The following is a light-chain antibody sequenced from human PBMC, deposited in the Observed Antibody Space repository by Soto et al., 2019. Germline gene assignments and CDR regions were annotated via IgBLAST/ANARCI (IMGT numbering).Light chain of an antibody. CDR1: QSISSW. CDR3: QQYNDNWT. Sequence: DIQMTQSPSTLSASVGDRVTITCRASQSISSWLAWYQQKPGKAPKLLIYKASTLQSGVPSRFRGSGSGSEVTLAISSLQPDDFATYYCQQYNDNWTFGQGTKVEIK. J-gene: IGKJ1*01. V-gene: IGKV1-5*03. CDR2: KAS.